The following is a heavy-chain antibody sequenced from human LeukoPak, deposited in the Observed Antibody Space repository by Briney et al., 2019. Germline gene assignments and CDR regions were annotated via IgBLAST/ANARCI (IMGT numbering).Heavy chain of an antibody. D-gene: IGHD4-23*01. Sequence: LGESLKISCKGSGYRFSTYWIGWVRQMPGKGLEWMGIIYPGDSDIRYSPSFQGQVTISADKSISTAYLQWSSLKASGTAMYYCARQFGGNSEFDYWGQGTLVTVSS. V-gene: IGHV5-51*01. CDR2: IYPGDSDI. J-gene: IGHJ4*02. CDR1: GYRFSTYW. CDR3: ARQFGGNSEFDY.